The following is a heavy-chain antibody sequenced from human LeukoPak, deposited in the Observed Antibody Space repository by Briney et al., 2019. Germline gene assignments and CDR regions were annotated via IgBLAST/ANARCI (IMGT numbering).Heavy chain of an antibody. J-gene: IGHJ4*02. D-gene: IGHD6-13*01. CDR2: ISGSGGDT. V-gene: IGHV3-23*01. CDR1: GLTFTRYA. CDR3: AKGPAAGPPYYFDY. Sequence: GESLRLSCTVSGLTFTRYAMNWVRQAPGKGLEWVSTISGSGGDTHYADSVKGRFSISRDNSNNMLYLGMNSLRAEDTAVYYCAKGPAAGPPYYFDYWGQGTLVTVSP.